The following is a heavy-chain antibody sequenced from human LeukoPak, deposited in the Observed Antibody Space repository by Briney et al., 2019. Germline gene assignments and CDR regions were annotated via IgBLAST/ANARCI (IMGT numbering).Heavy chain of an antibody. CDR1: GFTFSSYE. CDR2: ISSSGSTI. V-gene: IGHV3-48*03. Sequence: GGSLRLSCAASGFTFSSYEMDWVRQAPGKGLERVSYISSSGSTIYYADSVKGRFTISRDNAKNSLYLQMNSLRAEDTAVYYCASQVGEVPAGFDYWGQGTLVTVSS. D-gene: IGHD2-2*01. J-gene: IGHJ4*02. CDR3: ASQVGEVPAGFDY.